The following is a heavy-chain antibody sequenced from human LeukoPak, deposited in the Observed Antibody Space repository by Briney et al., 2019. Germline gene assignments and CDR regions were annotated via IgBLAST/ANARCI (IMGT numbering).Heavy chain of an antibody. CDR1: GYSFTSYW. CDR3: ARHYQGSGGYSPDAFDI. J-gene: IGHJ3*02. V-gene: IGHV5-10-1*01. D-gene: IGHD3-10*01. Sequence: GESLKISCKGSGYSFTSYWISWVRQMPGKGLEWMGRIDPSDSYTNYSPSFQGHVTISADKSISTAYLQWSSLKASDTAMYYCARHYQGSGGYSPDAFDIWGQGTMVTVSS. CDR2: IDPSDSYT.